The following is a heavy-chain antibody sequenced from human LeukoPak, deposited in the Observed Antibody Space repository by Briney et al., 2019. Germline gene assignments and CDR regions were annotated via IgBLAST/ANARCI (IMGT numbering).Heavy chain of an antibody. V-gene: IGHV3-11*01. CDR1: GLNFSVYY. CDR2: ISKSGTTV. CDR3: AAGVALDY. J-gene: IGHJ4*02. D-gene: IGHD3-3*01. Sequence: SGGSLRLSCAASGLNFSVYYMTWIRQAPGNGLEWLSHISKSGTTVYYADSVKGRITISRDSAKNSLYLHMNSLRAEDTAVYYCAAGVALDYWGQGALVTVSS.